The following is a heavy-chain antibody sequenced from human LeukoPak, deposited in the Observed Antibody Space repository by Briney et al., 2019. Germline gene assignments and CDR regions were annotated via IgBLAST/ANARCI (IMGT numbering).Heavy chain of an antibody. CDR3: ARGGGGWDDLDY. Sequence: ASVKVSCKASGYTYTSYDINWVRQATGQGLEWMGWMNPNSGNTGYAQKFQGRVTITRNTSISTAYMELSSLRSEDTAVYYCARGGGGWDDLDYWGQGTLVTVSS. CDR1: GYTYTSYD. J-gene: IGHJ4*02. V-gene: IGHV1-8*03. D-gene: IGHD6-19*01. CDR2: MNPNSGNT.